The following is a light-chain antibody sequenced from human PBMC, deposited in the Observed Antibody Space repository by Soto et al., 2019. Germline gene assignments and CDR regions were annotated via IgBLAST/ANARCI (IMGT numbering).Light chain of an antibody. Sequence: EIVLTQSPSSLSVSPVERAALSCWASQSVSSNYLAWYQQKPGLAPRLLIYDASRRATGIPDRFSGSGSGADFILSISRLEPEDFAVYYCQQYGSSPWTFGQGTKVDIK. CDR1: QSVSSNY. CDR2: DAS. CDR3: QQYGSSPWT. J-gene: IGKJ1*01. V-gene: IGKV3D-20*01.